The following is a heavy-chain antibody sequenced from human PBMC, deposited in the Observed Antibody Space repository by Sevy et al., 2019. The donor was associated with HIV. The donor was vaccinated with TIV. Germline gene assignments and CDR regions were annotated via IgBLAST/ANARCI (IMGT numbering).Heavy chain of an antibody. V-gene: IGHV3-53*01. CDR1: GFTVSSNY. CDR3: ARARSHDAFDI. CDR2: IYSGGST. J-gene: IGHJ3*02. Sequence: VGSLRLSCAASGFTVSSNYMSWVRQAPGKGLEWVSVIYSGGSTYYADSVKGRFTISRDNSKNTLYLQMNSLRAEDTAVYYCARARSHDAFDIWGQGTMVTVSS.